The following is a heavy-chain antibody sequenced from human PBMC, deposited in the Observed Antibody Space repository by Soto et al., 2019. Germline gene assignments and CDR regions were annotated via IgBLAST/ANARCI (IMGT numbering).Heavy chain of an antibody. D-gene: IGHD5-18*01. CDR1: GTSVSNYY. CDR2: IYTSGST. V-gene: IGHV4-4*07. Sequence: PWETLSLTCSVSGTSVSNYYWSWIRQPAGKGLEHIGRIYTSGSTSYNPSLKSRVTMSMDTSQTQIYLNLTSVTAADTAVYYCARGGIQLSYAFDYWGQGIQVTVPQ. CDR3: ARGGIQLSYAFDY. J-gene: IGHJ4*02.